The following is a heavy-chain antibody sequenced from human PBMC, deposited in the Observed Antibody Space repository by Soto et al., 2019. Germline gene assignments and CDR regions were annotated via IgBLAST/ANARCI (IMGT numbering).Heavy chain of an antibody. CDR3: ARGGRPPRCSGGSCYWGIYYYYMDV. Sequence: ASVKVSCKASGGTFSSYTISWVRQAPGQGLEWMGRIIPILGIANYAQKFQGRVTITADKSTSTAYMELSSLRSEDTAVYYCARGGRPPRCSGGSCYWGIYYYYMDVWGKGTTVTVSS. D-gene: IGHD2-15*01. CDR2: IIPILGIA. CDR1: GGTFSSYT. J-gene: IGHJ6*03. V-gene: IGHV1-69*02.